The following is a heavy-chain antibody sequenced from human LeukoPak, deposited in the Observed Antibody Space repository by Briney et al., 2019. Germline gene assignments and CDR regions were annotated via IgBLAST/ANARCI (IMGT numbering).Heavy chain of an antibody. J-gene: IGHJ4*02. Sequence: GGSLRLSCAASGFTFGRYGMHWVRQAPGKGLEWVAFLRYDGSNKYYADSVKGRFTISRDNSKNTLYLQMNSLSTEDTAVYYCARKGGCSTTNCYGTIDYWGQGTLVTVSS. CDR3: ARKGGCSTTNCYGTIDY. CDR2: LRYDGSNK. CDR1: GFTFGRYG. D-gene: IGHD2-2*01. V-gene: IGHV3-30*02.